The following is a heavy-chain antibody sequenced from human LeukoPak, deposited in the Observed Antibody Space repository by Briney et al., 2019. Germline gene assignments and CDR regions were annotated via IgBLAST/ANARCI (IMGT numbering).Heavy chain of an antibody. V-gene: IGHV3-9*01. D-gene: IGHD3-10*01. CDR2: ISWNSRNI. Sequence: GGSLRLSCAASGFTFDDYAMHWVRQAPGKGLEWVSGISWNSRNIDYADSVKGRFTISRDNAKNSLDLQMNSLRAEDTAVYYCARGGTMVRGPNPAFDYWGQGILVTVSS. CDR1: GFTFDDYA. CDR3: ARGGTMVRGPNPAFDY. J-gene: IGHJ4*02.